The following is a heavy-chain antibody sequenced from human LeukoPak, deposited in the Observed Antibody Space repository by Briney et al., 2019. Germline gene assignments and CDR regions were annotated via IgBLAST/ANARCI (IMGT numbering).Heavy chain of an antibody. CDR1: GGSISSYY. D-gene: IGHD1-1*01. Sequence: SETLSLTCTVSGGSISSYYWSWIGQSAGKPLEWIGRIYTSGSTNYNPSLKSRVTMSVDTSKNQFSLKLSSVTAADTAVYYCARDLEGGQPLDYWGQGTLVTVSS. CDR3: ARDLEGGQPLDY. J-gene: IGHJ4*02. CDR2: IYTSGST. V-gene: IGHV4-4*07.